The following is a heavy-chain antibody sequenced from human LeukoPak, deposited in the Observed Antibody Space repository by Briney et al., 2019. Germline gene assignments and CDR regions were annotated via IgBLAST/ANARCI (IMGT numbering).Heavy chain of an antibody. CDR2: IYHSGST. D-gene: IGHD6-19*01. J-gene: IGHJ4*02. CDR3: ARRSPYSTGWSSYFDY. Sequence: SETLSLTCAVSGGSISSSNWWSWVRQPPGKGLEWIGEIYHSGSTNYNPSLKSRVTISVDKSKNQFSLKLSSVTAADTAVYYCARRSPYSTGWSSYFDYWGQGALVTVSS. V-gene: IGHV4-4*02. CDR1: GGSISSSNW.